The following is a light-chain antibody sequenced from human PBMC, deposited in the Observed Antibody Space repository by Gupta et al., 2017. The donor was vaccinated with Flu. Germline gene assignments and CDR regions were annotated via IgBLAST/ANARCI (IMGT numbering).Light chain of an antibody. CDR3: QRENSSSGT. V-gene: IGKV1-5*03. CDR2: KAS. CDR1: QSISSW. Sequence: SSALSASVGDRFTITCRASQSISSWLAWYQQKPGKAPKLLIYKASSLESGVPSRFSGSGSGTEFTLTISSLQPDDFATYYCQRENSSSGTFGQGTKMEIK. J-gene: IGKJ2*02.